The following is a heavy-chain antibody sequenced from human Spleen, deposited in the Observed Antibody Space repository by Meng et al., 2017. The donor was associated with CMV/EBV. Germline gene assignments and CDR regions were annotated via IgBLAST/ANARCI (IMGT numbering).Heavy chain of an antibody. CDR2: IYNSGGT. J-gene: IGHJ4*02. D-gene: IGHD5-24*01. CDR1: GYSVRTDFY. CDR3: ASLRDGYTLDY. Sequence: SETPSLTCSVSGYSVRTDFYWGWIRQPPGKGLEWLGSIYNSGGTFYNPSLKSRVTISVDTSKNQFSLKLSSVTAADTAVYYCASLRDGYTLDYWGQGALVTVSS. V-gene: IGHV4-38-2*02.